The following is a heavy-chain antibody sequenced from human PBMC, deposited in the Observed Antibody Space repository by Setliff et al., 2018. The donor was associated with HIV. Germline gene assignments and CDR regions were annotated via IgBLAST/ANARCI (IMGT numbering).Heavy chain of an antibody. CDR2: IMTILGIA. CDR3: AKELSYCSGGSCYFDS. Sequence: SVKVSCKASGGSFTSYAISWVRQAPGQGLEWMGGIMTILGIANYAQKFQGRVTITADKSTRTAYMELSSLRSEDTAVYYCAKELSYCSGGSCYFDSWGQGTLVTVSS. D-gene: IGHD2-15*01. V-gene: IGHV1-69*10. J-gene: IGHJ4*02. CDR1: GGSFTSYA.